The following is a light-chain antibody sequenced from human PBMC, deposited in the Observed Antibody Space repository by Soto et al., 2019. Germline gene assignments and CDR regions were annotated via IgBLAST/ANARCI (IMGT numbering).Light chain of an antibody. J-gene: IGKJ4*01. CDR1: QDISNY. V-gene: IGKV1-5*01. Sequence: DIQMTQSPSSLSASVGDRVTITCQASQDISNYLNWYQQKPGKAPKLLIYDASSLESGVPSRFSGSGSGTEFTLTISSLQPDDSATYYCQQYNSHDDIAFGRGTKVDIK. CDR2: DAS. CDR3: QQYNSHDDIA.